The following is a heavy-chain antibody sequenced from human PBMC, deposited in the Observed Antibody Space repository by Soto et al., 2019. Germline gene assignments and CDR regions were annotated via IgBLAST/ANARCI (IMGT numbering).Heavy chain of an antibody. CDR1: GFTFGDYA. D-gene: IGHD3-10*01. J-gene: IGHJ5*02. V-gene: IGHV3-49*03. Sequence: GGSLRLSCTASGFTFGDYAMSWFRQAPGKGLGWVGFIRSKAYGGTTEYAASVKGRFTISRDDSKSIAYLQMNSLKTEDTAVYYCTRDCLPQDLLLWFGELSYNWFDPWGQGTLVTVSS. CDR3: TRDCLPQDLLLWFGELSYNWFDP. CDR2: IRSKAYGGTT.